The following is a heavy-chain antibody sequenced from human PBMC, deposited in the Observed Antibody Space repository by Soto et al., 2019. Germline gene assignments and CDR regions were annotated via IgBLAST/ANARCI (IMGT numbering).Heavy chain of an antibody. D-gene: IGHD6-19*01. V-gene: IGHV3-48*03. CDR3: ARDRVGSGWYDYYYYGMDV. CDR1: GFTFSSYE. J-gene: IGHJ6*02. CDR2: ISSSGSTI. Sequence: PGGSLRLSCAASGFTFSSYEMNWVRQAPGKGLEWVSYISSSGSTIYYADSVKGRFTISRDNAKNSLYLQMNSLRAEDTAVYYCARDRVGSGWYDYYYYGMDVWGQGTTVTVSS.